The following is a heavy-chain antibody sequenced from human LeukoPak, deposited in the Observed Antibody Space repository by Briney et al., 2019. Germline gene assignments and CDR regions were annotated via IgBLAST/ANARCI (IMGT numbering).Heavy chain of an antibody. CDR3: ARDLAGTSDY. CDR2: TYYRSKWYN. J-gene: IGHJ4*02. Sequence: SQTLSLTCAISGDSVPRNGVAWTWIRRSPSEGLEWLGRTYYRSKWYNDYAVSVKSRITINPDTSKNQFSLQLNSVTPEGTAVYYCARDLAGTSDYWGQGTLVTVSS. V-gene: IGHV6-1*01. D-gene: IGHD6-19*01. CDR1: GDSVPRNGVA.